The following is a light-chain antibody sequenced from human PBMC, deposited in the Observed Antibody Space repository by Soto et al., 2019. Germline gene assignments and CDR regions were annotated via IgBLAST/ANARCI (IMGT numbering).Light chain of an antibody. CDR1: SSDVGGYNY. CDR2: DVS. V-gene: IGLV2-14*01. CDR3: PSNSSDTTHKV. Sequence: QSALTQPASVSGSPGQSITISCTGTSSDVGGYNYVSWYQQHPGKAPKLMIYDVSYRPSGVSNRFSGSKSGNTASLTIAGPQAEDEADYYCPSNSSDTTHKVFGGGTKLTDL. J-gene: IGLJ2*01.